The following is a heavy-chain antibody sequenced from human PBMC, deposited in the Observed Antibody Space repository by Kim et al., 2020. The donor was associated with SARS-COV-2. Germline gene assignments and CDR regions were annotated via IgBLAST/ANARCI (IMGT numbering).Heavy chain of an antibody. Sequence: ASVTVSCKASGYTFTSYDINWVRQATGQGLEWMGWMNPNSGNTGYAQKFQGRVTMTRNTSISTAYMELSSLRSEDTAVYYCACGFFRYLNWFDPWGQGTLVTVSS. J-gene: IGHJ5*02. CDR3: ACGFFRYLNWFDP. V-gene: IGHV1-8*01. CDR2: MNPNSGNT. D-gene: IGHD1-20*01. CDR1: GYTFTSYD.